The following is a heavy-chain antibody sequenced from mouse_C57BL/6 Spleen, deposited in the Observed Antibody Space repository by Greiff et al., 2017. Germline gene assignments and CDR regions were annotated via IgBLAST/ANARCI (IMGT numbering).Heavy chain of an antibody. CDR1: GYTFTSYG. J-gene: IGHJ4*01. Sequence: VQLQQSGAELARPGASVKLSCKASGYTFTSYGISWVKQRTGQGLEWIGEIYPRSGNTYYNEKFKGKATLTADKSSSTAYMELRSLTSEDSAVYFCARSVDYPYAMDYWGQGTSVTVSS. CDR3: ARSVDYPYAMDY. CDR2: IYPRSGNT. V-gene: IGHV1-81*01. D-gene: IGHD2-4*01.